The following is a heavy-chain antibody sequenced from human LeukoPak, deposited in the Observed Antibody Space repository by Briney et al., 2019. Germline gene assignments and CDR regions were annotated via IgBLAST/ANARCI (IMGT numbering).Heavy chain of an antibody. J-gene: IGHJ4*02. D-gene: IGHD3-22*01. CDR1: GGSISSGGYY. CDR3: WAYYYDSSGYYYVDY. V-gene: IGHV4-31*03. Sequence: SETLSLTCTVSGGSISSGGYYWSWIRQHPGKGLEWIGCIYYSGSTYYNPSLKCRVTISVDTSKNQFSLKLSSVTAADTAVYYCWAYYYDSSGYYYVDYWGQGTLVTVSS. CDR2: IYYSGST.